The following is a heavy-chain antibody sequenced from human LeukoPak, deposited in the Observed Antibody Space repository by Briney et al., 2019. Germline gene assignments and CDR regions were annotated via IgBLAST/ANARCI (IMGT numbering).Heavy chain of an antibody. CDR2: INPSGGST. Sequence: ASVKVSCKASGYTFTSYYMHWVRQAPGQGLEWMGIINPSGGSTSYAQKFQGRVTMTRDTSTSTVYMELSSLRSEDTAVYYCARDGGTGELPDWFDPWGQGTLVTVSS. CDR1: GYTFTSYY. V-gene: IGHV1-46*01. J-gene: IGHJ5*02. D-gene: IGHD1-26*01. CDR3: ARDGGTGELPDWFDP.